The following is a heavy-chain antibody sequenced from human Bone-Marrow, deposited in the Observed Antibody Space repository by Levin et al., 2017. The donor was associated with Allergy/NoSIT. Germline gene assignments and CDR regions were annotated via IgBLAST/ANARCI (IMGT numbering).Heavy chain of an antibody. D-gene: IGHD3-22*01. CDR2: IYHSGST. J-gene: IGHJ5*02. Sequence: SQTLSLTCAVSGYSISSGYYWGWIRQPPGKGLEWIGSIYHSGSTYYNPSLKSRVTISVDTSKNQFSLKLSSVTAADTAVYYCARARYYDSSGYSFPYNWFDPWGQGTLVTVSS. V-gene: IGHV4-38-2*01. CDR1: GYSISSGYY. CDR3: ARARYYDSSGYSFPYNWFDP.